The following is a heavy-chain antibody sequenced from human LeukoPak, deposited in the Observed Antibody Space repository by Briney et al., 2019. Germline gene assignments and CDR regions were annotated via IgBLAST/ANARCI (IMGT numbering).Heavy chain of an antibody. CDR2: IIPIFGTA. Sequence: SVKVSCKASGGTFSSYAISWVRQDPGQGLEWMGGIIPIFGTANYAQKFQGRVTITTDESTSTAYMELSSLRSEDTAVYYCARGIVLRNYYYDSSGQTSLDYWGQGTLVTVSS. CDR1: GGTFSSYA. J-gene: IGHJ4*02. V-gene: IGHV1-69*05. D-gene: IGHD3-22*01. CDR3: ARGIVLRNYYYDSSGQTSLDY.